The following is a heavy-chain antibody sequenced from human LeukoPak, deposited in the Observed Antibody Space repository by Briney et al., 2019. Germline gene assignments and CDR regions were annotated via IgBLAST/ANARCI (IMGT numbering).Heavy chain of an antibody. V-gene: IGHV1-69*05. CDR2: IIPIFGTA. Sequence: SVKVSCKASGGTFSSYTISWVRQAPGQGLEWMGGIIPIFGTANYAQKFQGRVTITTDESTSTAYMELSSLRSEDTAVYYCAREGFGDYVGGWFDPWGQGTLVTVSS. CDR1: GGTFSSYT. CDR3: AREGFGDYVGGWFDP. J-gene: IGHJ5*02. D-gene: IGHD4-17*01.